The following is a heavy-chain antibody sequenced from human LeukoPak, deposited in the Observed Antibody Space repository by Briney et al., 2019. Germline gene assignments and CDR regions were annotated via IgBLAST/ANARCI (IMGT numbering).Heavy chain of an antibody. Sequence: ASVKVSCKASGYTFTSYGISWVRQAPGQGLEWMGWISAYNGNTNYAQKLQGRVTMTTDTSTSTAYMELRSLRSDDTAVYYCARERDLAVAGIWAALNYYYYYGMDVWGQGTTVTVSS. CDR3: ARERDLAVAGIWAALNYYYYYGMDV. D-gene: IGHD6-19*01. V-gene: IGHV1-18*01. CDR1: GYTFTSYG. J-gene: IGHJ6*02. CDR2: ISAYNGNT.